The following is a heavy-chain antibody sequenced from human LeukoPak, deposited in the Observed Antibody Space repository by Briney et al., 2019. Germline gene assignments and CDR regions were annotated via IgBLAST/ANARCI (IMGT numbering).Heavy chain of an antibody. J-gene: IGHJ5*02. CDR3: ARTGHLELQNWFDP. CDR1: GGTFTSHA. D-gene: IGHD1-1*01. V-gene: IGHV1-69*13. CDR2: VIPIFGSA. Sequence: ASVTVSCKASGGTFTSHAISWARQAPGQGLEWMGGVIPIFGSANYAEKFQGRVTIVADDSTSTVYMDLSSLRPDDTAVYYCARTGHLELQNWFDPWGQGTLVIVSS.